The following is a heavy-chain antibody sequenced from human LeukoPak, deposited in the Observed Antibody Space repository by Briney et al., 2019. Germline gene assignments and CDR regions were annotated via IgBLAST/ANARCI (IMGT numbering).Heavy chain of an antibody. Sequence: GGSLRLSCAASGFTFSSYSMTWVRQAPGKGLEWVSSISSSSSYIYYADSVKGRFTISRDNAKNSLYLQMNSLRAEDTAVYYCARAPPNTIYLFDYWGQGTLVTVSS. CDR1: GFTFSSYS. CDR2: ISSSSSYI. J-gene: IGHJ4*02. CDR3: ARAPPNTIYLFDY. V-gene: IGHV3-21*01. D-gene: IGHD3-3*01.